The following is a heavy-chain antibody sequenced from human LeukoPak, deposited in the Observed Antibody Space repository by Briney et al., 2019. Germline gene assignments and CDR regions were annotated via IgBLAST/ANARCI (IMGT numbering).Heavy chain of an antibody. CDR3: ARSGDGYNYPDY. V-gene: IGHV3-21*01. D-gene: IGHD5-24*01. J-gene: IGHJ4*02. Sequence: GGSLRLSCAASGFTFSSYAMSWVRQAPGKGLEWVSSISRSSSYIYYADSVKGRFTISSDNAKHSLYLQMNSLRAEDTAVYYCARSGDGYNYPDYWGQGTLVTVSS. CDR1: GFTFSSYA. CDR2: ISRSSSYI.